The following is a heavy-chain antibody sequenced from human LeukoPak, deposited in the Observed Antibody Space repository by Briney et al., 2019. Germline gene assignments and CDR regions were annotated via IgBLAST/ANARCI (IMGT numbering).Heavy chain of an antibody. Sequence: GGSLRLSCAASGFIVSSNHMGWVRQAPGKGLEWVSMTYSGDSTYYADSVKGRFTISRDKSRNTLFLQMNSLRAEDTAVYYCARDRLAATGGPDHWGQGTLVTVSS. CDR1: GFIVSSNH. J-gene: IGHJ4*02. CDR3: ARDRLAATGGPDH. D-gene: IGHD6-13*01. CDR2: TYSGDST. V-gene: IGHV3-53*01.